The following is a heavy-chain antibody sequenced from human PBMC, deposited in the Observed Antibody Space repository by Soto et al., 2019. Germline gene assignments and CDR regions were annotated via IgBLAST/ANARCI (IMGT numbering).Heavy chain of an antibody. V-gene: IGHV1-2*04. CDR2: INPNSGGT. Sequence: GASVKVSFKASGYTFTGYYMHWVRQAPGQGLEWMGWINPNSGGTNYAQKFQGWATMTRDTPISTAYMELSRLRSDDTAVYYCARSPKVNYDILTGYYNFDAFDIWGQGTMVTVSS. CDR3: ARSPKVNYDILTGYYNFDAFDI. D-gene: IGHD3-9*01. J-gene: IGHJ3*02. CDR1: GYTFTGYY.